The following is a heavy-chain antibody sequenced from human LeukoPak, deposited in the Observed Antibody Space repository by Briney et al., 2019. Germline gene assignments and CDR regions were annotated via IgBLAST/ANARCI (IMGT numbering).Heavy chain of an antibody. D-gene: IGHD5-18*01. V-gene: IGHV4-59*12. CDR2: IYYSGST. Sequence: SETLSLTCTVSGGSISSYYWSWIRQPPGKGLEWIGFIYYSGSTYYNPSLKSRVTISVDTSKNQFSLKLSSVTAADTAVYYCARGYPAFDIWGQGTMVTVSS. J-gene: IGHJ3*02. CDR1: GGSISSYY. CDR3: ARGYPAFDI.